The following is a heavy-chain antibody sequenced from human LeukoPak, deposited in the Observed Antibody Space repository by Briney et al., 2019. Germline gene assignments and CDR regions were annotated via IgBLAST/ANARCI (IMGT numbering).Heavy chain of an antibody. CDR3: AKNCRGLPDEPFDY. Sequence: GGSLRLSCAASGFTFSSYSMNWVRQAPGKGLEWVSSISGSNSYIYYADSMKGRFTISRDNAKNSLYLQMNSLRAEDTAVYYCAKNCRGLPDEPFDYWGQGTLVTVSS. CDR2: ISGSNSYI. J-gene: IGHJ4*02. D-gene: IGHD4-17*01. V-gene: IGHV3-21*04. CDR1: GFTFSSYS.